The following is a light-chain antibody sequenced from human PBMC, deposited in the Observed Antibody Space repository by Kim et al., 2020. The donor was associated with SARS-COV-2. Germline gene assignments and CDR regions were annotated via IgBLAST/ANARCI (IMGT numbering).Light chain of an antibody. V-gene: IGLV2-23*01. J-gene: IGLJ6*01. CDR3: CSYANGGTWV. CDR2: GDN. CDR1: NNDVGSHDL. Sequence: GQSITMSCSGTNNDVGSHDLVSWYQHHPGTAPKLVIYGDNQRPSGVSSRFSGSKSGNTASLTISGLQPEDEADYYCCSYANGGTWVFGGGTKVTVL.